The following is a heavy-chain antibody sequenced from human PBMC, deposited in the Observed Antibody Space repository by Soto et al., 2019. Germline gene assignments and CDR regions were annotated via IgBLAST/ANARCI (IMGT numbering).Heavy chain of an antibody. CDR2: ISGSGGST. V-gene: IGHV3-23*01. CDR3: AKVWEVGATLLGFDY. D-gene: IGHD1-26*01. Sequence: GGSLRLSCAASGFNFSSYAMSWVRQAPGKGLEWVSAISGSGGSTYYADSVKGRFTISRDNSKNTLYLQMNSLRAEDTAVYYCAKVWEVGATLLGFDYWGQGTLVTVSS. J-gene: IGHJ4*02. CDR1: GFNFSSYA.